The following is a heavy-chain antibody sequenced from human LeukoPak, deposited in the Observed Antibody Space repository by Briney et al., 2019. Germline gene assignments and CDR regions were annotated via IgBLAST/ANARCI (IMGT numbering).Heavy chain of an antibody. J-gene: IGHJ4*02. CDR1: GFTFSSYA. D-gene: IGHD1-26*01. CDR3: ARDTSGSYKRGFDY. V-gene: IGHV3-30*04. Sequence: GGSLRLSCAASGFTFSSYAMHWVRQAPGKGLGWGAVISYDGSNKYYADSVKGRFTISRDNSKNTLYLQMNSLRAEDTAVYYCARDTSGSYKRGFDYWGQGTLVTVSS. CDR2: ISYDGSNK.